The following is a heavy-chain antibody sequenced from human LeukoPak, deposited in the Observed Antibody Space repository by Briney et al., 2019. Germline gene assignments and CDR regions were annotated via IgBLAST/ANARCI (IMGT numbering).Heavy chain of an antibody. Sequence: GGSLRLSGAVSGFTFSNYWMNWVRQAPGKGLEWVANIKADGSEKYYVDSVKGRFTISRDNAKNSLHLQMNSLSVEDTAVYYCASTNSLDYWGQGTLVTVPS. CDR1: GFTFSNYW. J-gene: IGHJ4*02. V-gene: IGHV3-7*01. D-gene: IGHD4-23*01. CDR3: ASTNSLDY. CDR2: IKADGSEK.